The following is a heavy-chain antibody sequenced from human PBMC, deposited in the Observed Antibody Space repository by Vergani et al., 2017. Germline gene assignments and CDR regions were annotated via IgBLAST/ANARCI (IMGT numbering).Heavy chain of an antibody. CDR1: GFTFSSYA. J-gene: IGHJ4*02. CDR2: ISYDGSNK. D-gene: IGHD3-22*01. CDR3: ARDLYPRPNYYDSSGYYYIPSFDY. Sequence: QVQLVESGGGVVQPGRSLRLSCAASGFTFSSYAMHWVRQAPGKGLEWVAVISYDGSNKYYADSVKGRFTISRDNSKNTLYLQMNSLRAEDTAVYYCARDLYPRPNYYDSSGYYYIPSFDYWGQGTLVTVSS. V-gene: IGHV3-30-3*01.